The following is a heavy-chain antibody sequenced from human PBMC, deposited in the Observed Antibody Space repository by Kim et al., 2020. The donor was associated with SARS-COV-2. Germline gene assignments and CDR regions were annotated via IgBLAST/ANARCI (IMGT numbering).Heavy chain of an antibody. CDR3: ARGNGGSSWFGSWFDP. V-gene: IGHV3-33*01. Sequence: GGSLRLSCAASGFTFSSYGMHWVRQAPGKGLEWVAVIWYDGSNKYYADSVKGRFTISRDNSKNTLYLQMNSLRAEDTAVYYCARGNGGSSWFGSWFDPWGQGTLVTVSS. CDR1: GFTFSSYG. D-gene: IGHD6-13*01. J-gene: IGHJ5*02. CDR2: IWYDGSNK.